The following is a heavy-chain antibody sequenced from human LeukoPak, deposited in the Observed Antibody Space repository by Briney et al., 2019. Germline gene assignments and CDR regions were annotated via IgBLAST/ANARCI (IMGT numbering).Heavy chain of an antibody. CDR2: INPSGGGT. CDR1: GYSFSSYY. Sequence: ASVKVSCKASGYSFSSYYMHWVRQAPGQGLEWMGIINPSGGGTSYAEKFRGRVTMTRDTSTSTVYMELSSLRSEDTALYYCARGEYCTAGTCPPGLSWGQGTLVTVSS. J-gene: IGHJ4*02. V-gene: IGHV1-46*01. D-gene: IGHD2-15*01. CDR3: ARGEYCTAGTCPPGLS.